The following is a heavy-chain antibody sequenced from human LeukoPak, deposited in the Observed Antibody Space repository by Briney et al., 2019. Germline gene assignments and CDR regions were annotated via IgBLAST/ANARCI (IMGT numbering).Heavy chain of an antibody. V-gene: IGHV1-2*02. J-gene: IGHJ4*02. D-gene: IGHD6-19*01. CDR2: INPNSSGT. CDR3: ARGARSSGCFDY. CDR1: GYTFTGYY. Sequence: GASVKVSCKASGYTFTGYYMHWVRQAPGQGLEWMGWINPNSSGTNYAQKFQGRVTMTRDTSISTAYMELSRLRSDDTAVYYCARGARSSGCFDYWGQGTLVTVSS.